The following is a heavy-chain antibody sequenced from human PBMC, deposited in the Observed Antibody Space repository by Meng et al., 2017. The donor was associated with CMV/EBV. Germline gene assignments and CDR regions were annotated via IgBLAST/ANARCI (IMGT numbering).Heavy chain of an antibody. V-gene: IGHV3-21*01. CDR3: AYKTYRVDSSSWGPFDY. Sequence: GGSLRLSCAASGFTFSSYSMNWVRQAPGKGLEWVSSISSSSSYIYYADSVKGRFTISRDNAKNSLYLQMNSLSAEDTAVYYCAYKTYRVDSSSWGPFDYWGQGTLVTVSS. CDR2: ISSSSSYI. D-gene: IGHD6-13*01. CDR1: GFTFSSYS. J-gene: IGHJ4*02.